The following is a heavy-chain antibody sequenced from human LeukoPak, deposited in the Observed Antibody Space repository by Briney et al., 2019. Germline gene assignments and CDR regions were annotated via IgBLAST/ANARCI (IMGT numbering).Heavy chain of an antibody. CDR2: IREDGSEK. Sequence: QSGGSLRLSCAGSGFTFSAYWMSWVRQAPGKGLEWVATIREDGSEKYYVDSVKGRFTISRDNAKNSLYLQMNSLRAEDTAVYYCARDIWWGYSFAATGRKGNWFDPWGQGTLVTVSS. V-gene: IGHV3-7*03. J-gene: IGHJ5*02. CDR3: ARDIWWGYSFAATGRKGNWFDP. CDR1: GFTFSAYW. D-gene: IGHD5-18*01.